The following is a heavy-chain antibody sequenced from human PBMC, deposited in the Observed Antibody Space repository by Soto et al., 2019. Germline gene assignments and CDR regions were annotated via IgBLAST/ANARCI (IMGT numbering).Heavy chain of an antibody. Sequence: PGGSLRLSCAASGFIFSNFAMYWVRRAPGKGLEWVAVISYDGSNKYYADSVKGRFTISRDNSKNTLYLQMNSLRSEDTAVYYCARPDFGDYWYFDLWGRGTLVTVSS. J-gene: IGHJ2*01. V-gene: IGHV3-30*03. D-gene: IGHD4-17*01. CDR3: ARPDFGDYWYFDL. CDR2: ISYDGSNK. CDR1: GFIFSNFA.